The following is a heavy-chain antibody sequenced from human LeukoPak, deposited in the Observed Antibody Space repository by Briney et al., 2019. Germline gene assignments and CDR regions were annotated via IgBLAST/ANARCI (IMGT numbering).Heavy chain of an antibody. V-gene: IGHV4-59*01. J-gene: IGHJ5*02. CDR1: GGSISSYY. CDR3: ARTQQLGGNNWFDP. CDR2: IYYSGST. Sequence: PSETLSLTCTVSGGSISSYYWSWIRQPPGKGLEWIVYIYYSGSTNYNPSLKSRVTISVDTSKNQFSLKLSSVTAADTAVYYCARTQQLGGNNWFDPWGQGTLVTVSS. D-gene: IGHD6-13*01.